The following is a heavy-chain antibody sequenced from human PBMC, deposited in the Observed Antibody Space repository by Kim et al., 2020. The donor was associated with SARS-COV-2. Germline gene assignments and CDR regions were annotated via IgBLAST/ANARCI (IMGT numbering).Heavy chain of an antibody. D-gene: IGHD6-19*01. Sequence: GGSLRLSCAASGFTFSSYAMNWVRQAPGKGLEWVSAISGNGSGTYYADSVKGRFTISRDNSKNTLYLQMNSLRGEDTAVYFCARDAWGSGWAAFDSWAPG. CDR1: GFTFSSYA. J-gene: IGHJ4*02. V-gene: IGHV3-23*01. CDR2: ISGNGSGT. CDR3: ARDAWGSGWAAFDS.